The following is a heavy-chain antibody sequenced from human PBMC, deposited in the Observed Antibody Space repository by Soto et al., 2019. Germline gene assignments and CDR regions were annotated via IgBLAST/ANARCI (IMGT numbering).Heavy chain of an antibody. V-gene: IGHV4-4*01. CDR3: ARQIAPAVFDY. J-gene: IGHJ4*02. D-gene: IGHD6-13*01. Sequence: QVQLQESGPGLVKPAGTLSLTCAVSGGSISSVNWWTWVRQPPGKGLQWIGQIHHSGSTTYNPSLRSRVTRSVDKSRNQFYLRLTSVTAADAAVYFCARQIAPAVFDYWGQGTLVTVSS. CDR1: GGSISSVNW. CDR2: IHHSGST.